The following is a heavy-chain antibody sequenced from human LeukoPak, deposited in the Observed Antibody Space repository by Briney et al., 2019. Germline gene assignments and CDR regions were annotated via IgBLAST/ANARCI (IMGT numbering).Heavy chain of an antibody. D-gene: IGHD3-22*01. J-gene: IGHJ4*02. CDR1: GFTFSSYG. V-gene: IGHV3-33*01. CDR2: IWYDGSNK. CDR3: ARVTLDYYDSSGSLFDY. Sequence: GGSLRLSCAASGFTFSSYGMHWVRQAPGKGLEWVAVIWYDGSNKYYADSVKGRFTISRDNSKITLYLQMNSLRAEDTAVYYCARVTLDYYDSSGSLFDYWGQGTLVTVSS.